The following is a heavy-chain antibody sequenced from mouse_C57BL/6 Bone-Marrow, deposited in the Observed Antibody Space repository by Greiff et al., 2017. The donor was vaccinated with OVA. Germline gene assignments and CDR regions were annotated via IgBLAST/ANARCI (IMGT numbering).Heavy chain of an antibody. CDR2: INPNNGGT. CDR3: ARRIIYYYGSSYLYWYFDV. J-gene: IGHJ1*03. V-gene: IGHV1-22*01. CDR1: GYTFTDYN. D-gene: IGHD1-1*01. Sequence: VQLQQSGPELVKPGASVKMSCKASGYTFTDYNMHWVKQSHGKSLEWIGYINPNNGGTSYNQKFKGKATLTVNKSSSTAYMELRSLTSEDSAVYYCARRIIYYYGSSYLYWYFDVWGTGTTVTVSS.